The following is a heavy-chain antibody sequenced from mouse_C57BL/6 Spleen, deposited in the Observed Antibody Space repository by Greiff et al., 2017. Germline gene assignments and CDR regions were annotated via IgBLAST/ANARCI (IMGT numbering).Heavy chain of an antibody. V-gene: IGHV1-15*01. Sequence: QVQLQQSGAELVRPGASVTLSCKASGYTFTDYEMHWVKQTPVHGLEWIGAIDPETGGTAYNQKFKGKAILTADKSSSTAYMELRSLTSEDSAVYYCTRTMSNYRYVDVWGTGTTVTVSS. CDR2: IDPETGGT. J-gene: IGHJ1*03. D-gene: IGHD2-5*01. CDR3: TRTMSNYRYVDV. CDR1: GYTFTDYE.